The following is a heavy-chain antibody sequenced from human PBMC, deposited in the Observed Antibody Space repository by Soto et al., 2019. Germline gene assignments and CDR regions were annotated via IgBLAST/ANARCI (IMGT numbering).Heavy chain of an antibody. CDR1: GFTVSSNY. CDR2: IYSGGST. CDR3: ARESEYSYEGYYYYYMDV. V-gene: IGHV3-53*04. J-gene: IGHJ6*03. D-gene: IGHD5-18*01. Sequence: GGSLRLSCAASGFTVSSNYMSWVRQAPGKGLEWVSVIYSGGSTYYADSVKGRFTISRHNSKNTLYLQMNSLRAEDTAVYYCARESEYSYEGYYYYYMDVWGKGTTVTVSS.